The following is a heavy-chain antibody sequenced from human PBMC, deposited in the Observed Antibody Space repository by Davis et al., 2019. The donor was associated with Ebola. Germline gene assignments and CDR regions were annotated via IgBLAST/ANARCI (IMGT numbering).Heavy chain of an antibody. CDR1: GFTFSRDW. CDR3: ARAQELHFDY. V-gene: IGHV3-74*01. Sequence: GESLKISCAASGFTFSRDWMYWVRQAPGKGLVWVSRIKSDGSSTNYADSVKGRFTISRDNSKNTLYLQMNSLRAEDTAVYYCARAQELHFDYWGQGTLVTVSS. D-gene: IGHD1-7*01. CDR2: IKSDGSST. J-gene: IGHJ4*02.